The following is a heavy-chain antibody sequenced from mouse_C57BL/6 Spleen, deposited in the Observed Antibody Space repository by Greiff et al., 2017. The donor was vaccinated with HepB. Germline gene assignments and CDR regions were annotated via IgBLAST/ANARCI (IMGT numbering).Heavy chain of an antibody. CDR1: GYTFTDYY. J-gene: IGHJ3*01. Sequence: QVQLQQSGAELVRPGASVKLSCKASGYTFTDYYINWVKQRPGQGLEWIARIYPGSGNTYYNEKFKGKATLTAEKSSSTAYMQLSSLTSEDSAVYFCARREDYDYDGFAYWGQGTLVTVSA. V-gene: IGHV1-76*01. CDR3: ARREDYDYDGFAY. CDR2: IYPGSGNT. D-gene: IGHD2-4*01.